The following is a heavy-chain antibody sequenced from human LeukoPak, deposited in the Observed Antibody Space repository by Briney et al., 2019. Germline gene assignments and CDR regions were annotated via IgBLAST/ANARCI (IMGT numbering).Heavy chain of an antibody. D-gene: IGHD3-10*01. CDR3: ARLPRSYYYGSGSSDY. CDR1: GGSISSYY. V-gene: IGHV4-59*06. J-gene: IGHJ4*02. Sequence: SETLSLTCTVSGGSISSYYWSWIRQPPGKGLEWIGYIYYSGSTYYNPSLKSRVTISVDTSKNQFSLKLSSVTAADTAVYYCARLPRSYYYGSGSSDYWGQGTLVTVSS. CDR2: IYYSGST.